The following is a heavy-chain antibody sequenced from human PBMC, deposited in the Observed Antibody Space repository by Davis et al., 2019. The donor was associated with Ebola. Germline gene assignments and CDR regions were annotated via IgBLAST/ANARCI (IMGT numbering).Heavy chain of an antibody. CDR2: VYYGQA. V-gene: IGHV4-59*12. CDR1: GDSITRYY. Sequence: PSETLSLTCSVSGDSITRYYLHWIRQAPGKTLEWIGYVYYGQAIYNPSLKSRVTIFSDTSKNSFSLRLTSVTAADAAIYFCARDNDPYGERYKYRPPNAFDLWGQGTKVAVSS. CDR3: ARDNDPYGERYKYRPPNAFDL. D-gene: IGHD4/OR15-4a*01. J-gene: IGHJ3*01.